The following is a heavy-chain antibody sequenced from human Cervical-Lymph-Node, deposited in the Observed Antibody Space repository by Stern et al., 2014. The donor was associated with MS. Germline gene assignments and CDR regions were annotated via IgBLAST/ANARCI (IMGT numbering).Heavy chain of an antibody. J-gene: IGHJ6*01. CDR3: ARDLKEGNIMYYYGLDV. V-gene: IGHV1-3*01. D-gene: IGHD2/OR15-2a*01. CDR1: GYTFSSYA. Sequence: QVQLLQPGAEVKKPGASVKVSCRASGYTFSSYAVHWVRQAPGQRPEWLGWINPGHGNTRYSQKFQGRVAITRDTSANVVYLELSSLRSQDTAVYYCARDLKEGNIMYYYGLDVWGQGTTVTVSS. CDR2: INPGHGNT.